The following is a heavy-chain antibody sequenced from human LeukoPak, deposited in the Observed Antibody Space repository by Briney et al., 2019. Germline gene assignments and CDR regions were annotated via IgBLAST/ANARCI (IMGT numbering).Heavy chain of an antibody. J-gene: IGHJ3*02. D-gene: IGHD1-26*01. Sequence: GGSLRLSCAASGFTFSSYAMSWVRQAPGKGLEWVANIKKDGSEKNYVDSVKGRFTVSRDNAKNSLYLQMNSLRADDTAVYHCARQETSSYNGAFDIWGQGTMVTVSS. CDR2: IKKDGSEK. CDR1: GFTFSSYA. CDR3: ARQETSSYNGAFDI. V-gene: IGHV3-7*01.